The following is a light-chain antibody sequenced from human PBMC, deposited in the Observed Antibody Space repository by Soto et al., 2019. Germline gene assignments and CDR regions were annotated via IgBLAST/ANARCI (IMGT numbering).Light chain of an antibody. J-gene: IGLJ1*01. CDR2: EVN. CDR3: SSHGGNSPYV. Sequence: HSALTQPPSASGSPGQSVAISCTGTTGDIGNYNFVSWYQQHPGKAPNLLIFEVNKRPSGVPDRFSGSKSGNTASLTVSGPQAEDEADYYCSSHGGNSPYVFGTGTKLTVL. CDR1: TGDIGNYNF. V-gene: IGLV2-8*01.